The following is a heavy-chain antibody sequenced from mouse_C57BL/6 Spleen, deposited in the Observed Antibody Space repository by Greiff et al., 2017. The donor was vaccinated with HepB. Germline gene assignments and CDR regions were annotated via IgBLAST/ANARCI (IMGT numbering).Heavy chain of an antibody. V-gene: IGHV1-55*01. CDR1: GYTFTSYW. D-gene: IGHD1-1*01. CDR3: ASDSSSYAMDY. Sequence: QVQLQQPGAELVKPGASVKMSCKASGYTFTSYWITWVKQRPGQGLEWIGDIYPGSGSTNYNEKFKSKATLTVDTSSSTAYMQLSSLTSEDAADYYWASDSSSYAMDYWGQGTSLTVSS. CDR2: IYPGSGST. J-gene: IGHJ4*01.